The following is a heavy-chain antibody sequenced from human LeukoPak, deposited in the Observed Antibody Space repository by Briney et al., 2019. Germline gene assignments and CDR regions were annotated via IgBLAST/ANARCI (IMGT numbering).Heavy chain of an antibody. CDR1: GFTFSSYW. D-gene: IGHD3-3*01. Sequence: GGSLRLSCAASGFTFSSYWMSWVRQAPGKGLEWVANIKQDGSEKCYVDSVKGRFTISRDNAKNSLYLQMNSLRAEDTAVYYCARTQTYYDFWSGPSDPYFDYWGQGTLVTVSS. J-gene: IGHJ4*02. V-gene: IGHV3-7*01. CDR2: IKQDGSEK. CDR3: ARTQTYYDFWSGPSDPYFDY.